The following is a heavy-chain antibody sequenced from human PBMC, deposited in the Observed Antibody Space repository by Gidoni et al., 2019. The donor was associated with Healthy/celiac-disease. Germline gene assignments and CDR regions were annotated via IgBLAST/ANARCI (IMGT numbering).Heavy chain of an antibody. CDR3: AARGVGAEYYFDY. CDR1: GGSFSDYY. D-gene: IGHD1-26*01. V-gene: IGHV4-34*01. CDR2: VNHSGST. Sequence: QVQLQQWGAGLLKPSETLSLTCAVYGGSFSDYYWTWIRQPPGKGLEWIGEVNHSGSTNYNSSLKSRVTISVDTSKNQFSLKLSYVTAADTAVYYCAARGVGAEYYFDYWGQGNLVTVSS. J-gene: IGHJ4*02.